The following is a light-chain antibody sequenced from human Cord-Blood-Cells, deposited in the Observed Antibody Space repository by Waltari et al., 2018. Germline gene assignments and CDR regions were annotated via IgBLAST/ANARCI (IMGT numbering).Light chain of an antibody. J-gene: IGKJ2*01. V-gene: IGKV3-11*01. CDR1: QSVSSY. CDR3: QQRSNWYT. CDR2: DAS. Sequence: EIVWPQSPATLSFPPGERATPSCRASQSVSSYLAWYQQKPGQAPRLLIYDASTRATGIPARFSGSGSETDFTLTISSLEPEDFAVYHCQQRSNWYTFGQGTKLEIK.